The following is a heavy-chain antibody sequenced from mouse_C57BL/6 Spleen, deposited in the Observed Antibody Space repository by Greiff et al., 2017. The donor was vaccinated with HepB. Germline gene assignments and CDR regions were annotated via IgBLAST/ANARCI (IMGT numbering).Heavy chain of an antibody. J-gene: IGHJ1*03. D-gene: IGHD1-1*01. CDR1: GHTFTSYW. Sequence: VQLQQSGAELVKPGASVKLSCKASGHTFTSYWMQWVKQRPGQGLEWIGEIDPSDSYTNYNQKFKGKATLTVDTSSSTAYMQLSSLTSEDSAVYYCAVGGITTVVATRYFDVWGTGTTVTVSS. V-gene: IGHV1-50*01. CDR2: IDPSDSYT. CDR3: AVGGITTVVATRYFDV.